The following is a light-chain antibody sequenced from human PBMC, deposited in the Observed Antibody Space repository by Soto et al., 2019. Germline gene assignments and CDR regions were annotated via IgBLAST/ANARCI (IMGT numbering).Light chain of an antibody. J-gene: IGLJ2*01. CDR2: YDD. V-gene: IGLV1-36*01. CDR3: AAWDDSLNGQV. Sequence: QSVLTQPPSVSEAPRQRVTISCSGSSSNIGNNAVNWYQQLPGKAPKLLIYYDDLLPSGVSDRFSGSKSGTSASLAFSGLQSEDEADYYCAAWDDSLNGQVFGGGTKVTVL. CDR1: SSNIGNNA.